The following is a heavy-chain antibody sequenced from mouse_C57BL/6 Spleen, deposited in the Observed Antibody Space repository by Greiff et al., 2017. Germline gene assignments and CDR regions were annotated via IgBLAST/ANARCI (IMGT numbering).Heavy chain of an antibody. CDR2: IDPDAGGT. CDR1: GYTFTDYE. Sequence: VQLQQPGAELVRPGASVTLSCKASGYTFTDYEMHWVKQTPVHGLEWIGAIDPDAGGTAYNQKFKGQAILTVDKSSSTAYMQLSSLTTEDSAVYYCTREGGNSDWYIDVWGTGTTVTVSS. CDR3: TREGGNSDWYIDV. D-gene: IGHD2-1*01. V-gene: IGHV1-15*01. J-gene: IGHJ1*03.